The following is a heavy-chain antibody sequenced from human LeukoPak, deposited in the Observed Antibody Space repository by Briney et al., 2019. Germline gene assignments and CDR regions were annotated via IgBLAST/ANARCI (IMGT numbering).Heavy chain of an antibody. Sequence: PGGSLRLSCVASGFTSGHIFTSYWMSWVRQAPGKGLEWVANINQDGNEAYYVDSVKGRFTISRDNAKKSLYLQMDSLRAEDTAVYYCATHGYSELRYFHWSTNEWGQGTLVTVSS. CDR1: GFTSGHIFTSYW. V-gene: IGHV3-7*01. CDR3: ATHGYSELRYFHWSTNE. CDR2: INQDGNEA. J-gene: IGHJ4*02. D-gene: IGHD3-9*01.